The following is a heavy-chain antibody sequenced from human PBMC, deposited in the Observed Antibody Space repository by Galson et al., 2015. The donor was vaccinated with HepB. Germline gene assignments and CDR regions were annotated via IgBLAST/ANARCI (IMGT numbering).Heavy chain of an antibody. V-gene: IGHV4-4*07. J-gene: IGHJ4*02. CDR1: GGSISSYY. Sequence: SETLSLTCTVSGGSISSYYWSWIRQPAGKGLEWIGRIYTSGSTNYNPSLKSRVTMSVDTSKNQFSLKLSSVTAADTAVYYCAREGTPWGGCSGGSCYVPYYFDYWGQGTLVTVSS. D-gene: IGHD2-15*01. CDR2: IYTSGST. CDR3: AREGTPWGGCSGGSCYVPYYFDY.